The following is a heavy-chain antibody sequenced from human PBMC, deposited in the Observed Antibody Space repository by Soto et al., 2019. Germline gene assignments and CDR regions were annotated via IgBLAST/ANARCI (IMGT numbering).Heavy chain of an antibody. Sequence: SETLSLICTVSGGSISSYYWSWIRQPPGKGLEWIGYIYYSGSTNYNPSLKSRVTISVDTSKNQFSLKLSSVTAADTAVYYCARTVGSGRGRRRYDAFDSPGQATIVTVAS. CDR3: ARTVGSGRGRRRYDAFDS. J-gene: IGHJ3*02. D-gene: IGHD3-10*01. V-gene: IGHV4-59*01. CDR2: IYYSGST. CDR1: GGSISSYY.